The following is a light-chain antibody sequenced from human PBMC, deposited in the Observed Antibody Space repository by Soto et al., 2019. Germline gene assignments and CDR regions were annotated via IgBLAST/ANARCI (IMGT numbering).Light chain of an antibody. CDR3: QQYKT. Sequence: DIQMTQSPSSLSASVGDRVTITCLGSQGISSWLAWYQQKPGKAPRLLIYKASSLASGVPSRFSGSGSGTEFTLTISSLKPDDFATYYCQQYKTVGQGTRGEIK. V-gene: IGKV1-5*03. CDR2: KAS. CDR1: QGISSW. J-gene: IGKJ1*01.